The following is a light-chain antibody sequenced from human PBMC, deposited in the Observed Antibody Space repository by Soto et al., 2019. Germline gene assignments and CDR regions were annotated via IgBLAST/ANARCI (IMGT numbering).Light chain of an antibody. Sequence: EVVMTQSPATLSVSPGERVTFSCRARQSVTTNLAWYQHKPGQSPRLLISGASTGASGIPPRFSGSGSGTEFTLTIDRLQSADFAVYYCQQYDRWPVTFGGGTKVDIK. V-gene: IGKV3-15*01. CDR3: QQYDRWPVT. J-gene: IGKJ4*01. CDR1: QSVTTN. CDR2: GAS.